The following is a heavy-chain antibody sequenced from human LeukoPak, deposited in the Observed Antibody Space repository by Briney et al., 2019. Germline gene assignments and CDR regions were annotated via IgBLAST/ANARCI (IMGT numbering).Heavy chain of an antibody. Sequence: GGSLRLSRAASGFTFSSYGMHWVRQAPCKGLAGVGVISYDGSNKYYVDSVKGRFTISRDNSKNALYLQMHCLKAEDMAVYYCAKELTYCDLWSGYWTALDCWGQGTLVTVS. CDR2: ISYDGSNK. J-gene: IGHJ4*02. CDR3: AKELTYCDLWSGYWTALDC. V-gene: IGHV3-30*18. CDR1: GFTFSSYG. D-gene: IGHD3-3*01.